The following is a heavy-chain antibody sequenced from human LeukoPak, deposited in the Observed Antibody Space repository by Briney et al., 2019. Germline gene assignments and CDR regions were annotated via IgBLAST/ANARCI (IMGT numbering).Heavy chain of an antibody. CDR2: IYCSGST. CDR1: GGSISSYY. CDR3: ARGTNDSSGYYYGNWFDP. V-gene: IGHV4-59*01. D-gene: IGHD3-22*01. J-gene: IGHJ5*02. Sequence: SETLSLTCTVSGGSISSYYWSWIRQPPGKGLEWIGYIYCSGSTNYNPSLKSRVTISVDKSNNQSSLKLSSVTAADTAVYYCARGTNDSSGYYYGNWFDPWGQGTLVTVSS.